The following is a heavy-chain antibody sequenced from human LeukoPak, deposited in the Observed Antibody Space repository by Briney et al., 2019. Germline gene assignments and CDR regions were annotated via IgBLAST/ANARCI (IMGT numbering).Heavy chain of an antibody. Sequence: GGSPRLSCAASGFTFSDDYMSWTRQAPGKGLEWVGNINQEGSERNHGDSVNGRFTISRDNAENTLYLQMNSLRAEDTAVYYCARIIGAFGTYRYDSWGRGTLVSVSS. CDR3: ARIIGAFGTYRYDS. CDR2: INQEGSER. V-gene: IGHV3-7*01. J-gene: IGHJ4*02. CDR1: GFTFSDDY. D-gene: IGHD3-16*02.